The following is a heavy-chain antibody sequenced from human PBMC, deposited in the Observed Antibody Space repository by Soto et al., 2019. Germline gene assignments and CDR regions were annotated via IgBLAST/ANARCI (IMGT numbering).Heavy chain of an antibody. CDR2: ITETGENT. D-gene: IGHD6-19*01. CDR1: GFTFSTYA. Sequence: GGALRLSCAASGFTFSTYAMYWVRQSPGKGLEWVSAITETGENTYYTDSVKGRFTISRDNSKNTLYLQMNSLRADDTAVYYCAKSSSSYYFGSWGQGTQVTVSS. CDR3: AKSSSSYYFGS. J-gene: IGHJ4*02. V-gene: IGHV3-23*01.